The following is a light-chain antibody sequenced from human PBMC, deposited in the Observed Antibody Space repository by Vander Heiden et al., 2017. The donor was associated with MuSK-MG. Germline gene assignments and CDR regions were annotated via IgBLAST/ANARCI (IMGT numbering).Light chain of an antibody. V-gene: IGLV4-60*03. CDR1: SGHSSYI. J-gene: IGLJ2*01. CDR3: ETWDSNTHRV. CDR2: LEGSGSY. Sequence: QPVLTQSSSASASLGSSVKLTCTLSSGHSSYIIAWHQQQPGKAPRYLMKLEGSGSYNKGSGVPDRFSGSSSGAARYLTISNLQSEDEADYYCETWDSNTHRVFGGGTKLTVL.